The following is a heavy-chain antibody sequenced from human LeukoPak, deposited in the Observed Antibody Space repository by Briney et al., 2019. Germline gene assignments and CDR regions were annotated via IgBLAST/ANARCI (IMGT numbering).Heavy chain of an antibody. J-gene: IGHJ4*02. CDR2: INHSGST. D-gene: IGHD6-19*01. V-gene: IGHV4-39*07. CDR3: ARGWGIAVAATFDY. CDR1: GGSISSSSYY. Sequence: SETLSLTCTVSGGSISSSSYYWGWIRQPPGKGLEWIGEINHSGSTNYNPSLKSRVTISVDTSKNQFSLKLSSVTAADTAVYYCARGWGIAVAATFDYWGQGTLVTVSS.